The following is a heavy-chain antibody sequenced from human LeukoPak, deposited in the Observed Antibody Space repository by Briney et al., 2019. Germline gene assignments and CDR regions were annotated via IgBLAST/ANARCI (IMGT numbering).Heavy chain of an antibody. CDR3: ARAPYYYDSSGYYYGAFDI. CDR2: IIPIFGTA. J-gene: IGHJ3*02. CDR1: GGTFSSYA. V-gene: IGHV1-69*06. D-gene: IGHD3-22*01. Sequence: ASVKVSCKASGGTFSSYAISWVRQAPGQGLEWMGRIIPIFGTANYAQKFQGRVTITADKSTSTAYMELSSLRSEDTAVYYCARAPYYYDSSGYYYGAFDIWGQGTMVTVSS.